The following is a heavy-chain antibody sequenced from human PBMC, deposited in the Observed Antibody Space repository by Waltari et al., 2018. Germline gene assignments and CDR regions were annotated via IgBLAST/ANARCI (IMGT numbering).Heavy chain of an antibody. CDR3: ARGSAVAGTVYYYYGMDV. CDR2: IYYSGST. Sequence: QVQLQESGPGLVKPSETLSLTCTVSGGSISSHYWSWLRQPPGKGLEGIGYIYYSGSTNYNPSLKSRVTISVDTSKNQFSLKLSSVTAADTAVYYCARGSAVAGTVYYYYGMDVWGQGTTVTVSS. CDR1: GGSISSHY. D-gene: IGHD6-19*01. J-gene: IGHJ6*02. V-gene: IGHV4-59*11.